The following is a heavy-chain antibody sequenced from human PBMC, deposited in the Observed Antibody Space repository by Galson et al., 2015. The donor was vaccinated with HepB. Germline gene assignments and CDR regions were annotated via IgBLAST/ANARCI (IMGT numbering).Heavy chain of an antibody. Sequence: SVKVSCKASGGTFSSYAISWVRQAPGQGLEWMGGIIPIFGTANYAQKFQGRVTITADESTSTAYMELSSLRSEDTAVYYCARQLATGGGMDVWGQGTTVTVSS. CDR2: IIPIFGTA. CDR3: ARQLATGGGMDV. D-gene: IGHD1-14*01. V-gene: IGHV1-69*13. CDR1: GGTFSSYA. J-gene: IGHJ6*02.